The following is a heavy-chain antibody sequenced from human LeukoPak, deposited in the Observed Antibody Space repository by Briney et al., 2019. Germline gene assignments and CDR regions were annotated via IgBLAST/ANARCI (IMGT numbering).Heavy chain of an antibody. CDR1: GYSFTNYW. CDR3: ARHRVAGDYYFDY. V-gene: IGHV5-51*01. CDR2: IYPGDSDT. J-gene: IGHJ4*02. Sequence: GESLKISCKGSGYSFTNYWIGWVRRMPGKGLEWMGIIYPGDSDTRYSPSFQGQVTISADKSISTAYLQWSSLKASDTAMYYCARHRVAGDYYFDYWGQGTLVTVSS. D-gene: IGHD6-19*01.